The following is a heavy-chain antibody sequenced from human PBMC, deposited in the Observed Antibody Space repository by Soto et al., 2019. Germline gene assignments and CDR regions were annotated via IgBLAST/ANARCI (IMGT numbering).Heavy chain of an antibody. V-gene: IGHV3-23*01. CDR3: VKPPVITASYYYYDMDV. D-gene: IGHD4-4*01. Sequence: EAQLLESGGGLVQPGGSLRLSCAASGFTFSTYPMSWVRQAPGKGLEWVSGISGSGISTYYTDSVKGRFTISRDNSKNTVFRQMSSLRDEDTAVYYCVKPPVITASYYYYDMDVWGQGTTVTVSS. CDR1: GFTFSTYP. J-gene: IGHJ6*02. CDR2: ISGSGIST.